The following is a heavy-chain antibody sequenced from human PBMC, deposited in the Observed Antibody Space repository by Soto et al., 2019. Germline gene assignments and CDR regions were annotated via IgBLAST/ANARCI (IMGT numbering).Heavy chain of an antibody. Sequence: SETLSLTCTVSGGSVSSGGYYWSWIRQPPGKGLEWIGYIYYSGSTNYNPSLKSRVTISVDTSKNQFSLKLSSVTAADTAVYYCARERAGHIDYWGQGTLVTVSS. D-gene: IGHD6-13*01. CDR1: GGSVSSGGYY. V-gene: IGHV4-61*08. CDR3: ARERAGHIDY. CDR2: IYYSGST. J-gene: IGHJ4*02.